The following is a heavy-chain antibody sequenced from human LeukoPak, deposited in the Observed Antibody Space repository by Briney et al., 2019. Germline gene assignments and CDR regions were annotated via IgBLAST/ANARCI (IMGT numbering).Heavy chain of an antibody. D-gene: IGHD3-10*01. J-gene: IGHJ5*02. CDR2: FDPEDGET. V-gene: IGHV1-24*01. Sequence: ASVKVSCKVSGYTLTELSMHWVRQAPGKGLEWMGGFDPEDGETIYAQKFQGRVTMTEDTSTDTAYMELSSLRSEDTAVYYCATGRYGSGSWWFDPWGQGTLVTVSS. CDR1: GYTLTELS. CDR3: ATGRYGSGSWWFDP.